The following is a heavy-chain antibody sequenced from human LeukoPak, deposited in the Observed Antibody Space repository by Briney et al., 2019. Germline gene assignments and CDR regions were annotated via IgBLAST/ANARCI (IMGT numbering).Heavy chain of an antibody. Sequence: SETLSLTCTVSGGSISSYYWSWIRQPAGKGLEWIGRIYTSGSTNYNPSLKSRVTMSVDTSKNQFSLKLSSVTAADTAVYYCARGGDIVLMVYATPHIWFDPWGQGTLVTVSS. CDR2: IYTSGST. CDR1: GGSISSYY. CDR3: ARGGDIVLMVYATPHIWFDP. V-gene: IGHV4-4*07. J-gene: IGHJ5*02. D-gene: IGHD2-8*01.